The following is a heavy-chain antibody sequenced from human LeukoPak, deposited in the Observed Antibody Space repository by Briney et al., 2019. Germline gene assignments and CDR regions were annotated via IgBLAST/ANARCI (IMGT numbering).Heavy chain of an antibody. V-gene: IGHV3-23*01. Sequence: GGSLGLSCAASGFTFSSYAMSWVRQAPGKGLEWVSGISRGGANTYYADSVRGRLTISRDNSKNTLYLQMHSLRADDTAVYFCAKDSRLLITYFDYWGQGTLVTVSS. D-gene: IGHD3-9*01. CDR2: ISRGGANT. CDR3: AKDSRLLITYFDY. CDR1: GFTFSSYA. J-gene: IGHJ4*02.